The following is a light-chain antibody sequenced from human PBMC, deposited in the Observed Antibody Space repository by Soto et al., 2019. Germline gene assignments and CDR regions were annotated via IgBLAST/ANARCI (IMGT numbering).Light chain of an antibody. Sequence: DIQMTQSPSSLSASVGDRVTITCRTSQTINNWLNWYQQKPGKAPKLLIYGTSNLYNGVPSRFRGSGAGTDFTLTITSLQPEDFAVYYCQQSYNPPWTFGQGTKVEIK. CDR1: QTINNW. J-gene: IGKJ1*01. CDR3: QQSYNPPWT. V-gene: IGKV1-39*01. CDR2: GTS.